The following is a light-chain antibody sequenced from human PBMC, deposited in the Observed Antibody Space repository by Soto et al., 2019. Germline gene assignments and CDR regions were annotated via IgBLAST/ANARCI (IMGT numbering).Light chain of an antibody. Sequence: QSALTQPRSVSGSPGQSVTISCTGTSSDVGDSNYVSWYQHHPGKDPKFIIYEVRKRPSVVPDRFSGSKSGNTAALTIYGLKAEDEPESYCCSYAGPYTVVFGGGTKLTVL. CDR1: SSDVGDSNY. V-gene: IGLV2-11*01. CDR2: EVR. J-gene: IGLJ2*01. CDR3: CSYAGPYTVV.